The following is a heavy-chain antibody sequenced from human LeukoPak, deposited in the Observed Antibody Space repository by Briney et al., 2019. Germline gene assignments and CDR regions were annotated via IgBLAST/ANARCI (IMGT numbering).Heavy chain of an antibody. J-gene: IGHJ4*02. CDR1: GYSISSGYY. Sequence: SETLSLTCTVSGYSISSGYYWGWIRPPPGKGLEWIGSIYHSGSTYYNPSLKSRVTISVDTSKNQFSLKLSSVTAADAAVYYCARDQFDYGDFSPLDYWGQGTLVTVSS. CDR2: IYHSGST. V-gene: IGHV4-38-2*02. CDR3: ARDQFDYGDFSPLDY. D-gene: IGHD4-17*01.